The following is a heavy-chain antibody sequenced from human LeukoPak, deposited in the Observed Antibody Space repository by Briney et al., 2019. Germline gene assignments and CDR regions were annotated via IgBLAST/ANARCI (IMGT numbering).Heavy chain of an antibody. J-gene: IGHJ6*02. CDR1: GFTFKTHA. V-gene: IGHV3-23*01. Sequence: GGSLRLSCAASGFTFKTHAMSWVRQAPGKGLEWVSRIDDSGVIRSYADSVRGRFTISRDNSKMTLTLQMNSLRAEDTAVYYCAKRLKRNYYYHYAMDVWGQGTTVTVSS. D-gene: IGHD3-22*01. CDR2: IDDSGVIR. CDR3: AKRLKRNYYYHYAMDV.